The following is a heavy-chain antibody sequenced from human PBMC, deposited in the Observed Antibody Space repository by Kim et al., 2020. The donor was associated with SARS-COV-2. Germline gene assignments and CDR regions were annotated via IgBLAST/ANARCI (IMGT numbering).Heavy chain of an antibody. D-gene: IGHD4-17*01. CDR1: GGSVSSGSYS. Sequence: SETLSLTCTVYGGSVSSGSYSWTWIRQPPGKGLEWIGYIYSSGRTNYNPSLKSRVTISLDTSKNQFSLKLSSVTAADTAVYYCARVSSTVTTYLFDYWGQGTLVTVSS. V-gene: IGHV4-61*01. CDR2: IYSSGRT. J-gene: IGHJ4*02. CDR3: ARVSSTVTTYLFDY.